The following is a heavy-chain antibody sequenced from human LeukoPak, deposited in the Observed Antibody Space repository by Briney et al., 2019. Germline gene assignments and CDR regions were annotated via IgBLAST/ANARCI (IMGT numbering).Heavy chain of an antibody. Sequence: GGSLRLSCAASGFTFDDYAMHWVRQVPGKGLEWVSGISWNSGSVDYADSVKGRFTISRDNVENSLYLEMNSLRAEDTALYYCARGCVRTIVGASTCYFDYCGQGTLVTVSS. CDR2: ISWNSGSV. D-gene: IGHD1-26*01. V-gene: IGHV3-9*01. CDR3: ARGCVRTIVGASTCYFDY. CDR1: GFTFDDYA. J-gene: IGHJ4*02.